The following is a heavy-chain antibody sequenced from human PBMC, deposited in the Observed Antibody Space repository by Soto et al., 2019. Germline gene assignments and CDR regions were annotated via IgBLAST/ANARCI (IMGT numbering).Heavy chain of an antibody. CDR1: GGSISSYY. J-gene: IGHJ1*01. Sequence: QVQLQESGPGLVKPSETLSLTCTVSGGSISSYYWSWIRQPPGKGLEWIGYIYYSGSTNYNPSLKSRVTISVDTSNNQFSLKLSSVTAADTAVYYCARSLWFGEPEYFQHWGQGTLVTVSS. CDR2: IYYSGST. CDR3: ARSLWFGEPEYFQH. D-gene: IGHD3-10*01. V-gene: IGHV4-59*01.